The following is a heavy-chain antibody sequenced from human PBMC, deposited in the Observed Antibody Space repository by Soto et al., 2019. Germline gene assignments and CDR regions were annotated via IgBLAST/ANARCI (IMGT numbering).Heavy chain of an antibody. CDR3: AKDRGLVLSFYFDY. D-gene: IGHD6-19*01. J-gene: IGHJ4*02. Sequence: EVQLVGSGGGLVQPGRSLSISWAASGFTFDDYAMHWVRQAPGKGLEWVSGISWNSGSIGYADSVKGRFTISRDNAKNSLYLQMNSLRAEDTALYYCAKDRGLVLSFYFDYWGQGTLVTVSS. CDR1: GFTFDDYA. V-gene: IGHV3-9*01. CDR2: ISWNSGSI.